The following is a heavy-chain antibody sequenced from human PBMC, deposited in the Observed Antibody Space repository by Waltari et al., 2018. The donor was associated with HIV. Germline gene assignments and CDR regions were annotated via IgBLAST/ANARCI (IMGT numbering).Heavy chain of an antibody. J-gene: IGHJ6*02. CDR2: IIPILGIA. CDR1: GGTFSRYA. D-gene: IGHD5-18*01. CDR3: ARDSVDTAMVTSGRDYYYGMDV. Sequence: QVQLVQSGAEVKKPGSSVKVSCKSSGGTFSRYAISWVRQAPGQGPEWMGRIIPILGIANYAQKFQGRVTITADKSTSTAYMELSSLRSEDTAVYYCARDSVDTAMVTSGRDYYYGMDVWGQGTTVTVSS. V-gene: IGHV1-69*04.